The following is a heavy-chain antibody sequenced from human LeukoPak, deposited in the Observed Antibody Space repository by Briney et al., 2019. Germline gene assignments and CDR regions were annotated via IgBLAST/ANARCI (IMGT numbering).Heavy chain of an antibody. CDR3: AEEFYDYVWGSYHDY. J-gene: IGHJ4*02. Sequence: QPGGSLRLSCSASGFTFRNYWMSWVRQAPGKGLEWVSAISGSGGSTYYADSVKGRFTISRDNSKNTLYLQMNSLRAEDTAVYYCAEEFYDYVWGSYHDYWGQGTLVTVSS. D-gene: IGHD3-16*01. CDR2: ISGSGGST. CDR1: GFTFRNYW. V-gene: IGHV3-23*01.